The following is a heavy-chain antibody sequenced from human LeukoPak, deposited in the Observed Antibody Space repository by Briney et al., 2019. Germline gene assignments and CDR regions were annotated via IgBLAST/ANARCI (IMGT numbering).Heavy chain of an antibody. Sequence: GASVKVSCKASGYTFTGYYMHWVRQAPGQGLEWMGWINPNSGGTNYAQKFQGWVTMTRDTSISTAYMELSGLRSDDTAVYYCARGGPVGYCSGGSCYSAFDTWGQGTMVTVSS. CDR2: INPNSGGT. CDR1: GYTFTGYY. D-gene: IGHD2-15*01. CDR3: ARGGPVGYCSGGSCYSAFDT. V-gene: IGHV1-2*04. J-gene: IGHJ3*02.